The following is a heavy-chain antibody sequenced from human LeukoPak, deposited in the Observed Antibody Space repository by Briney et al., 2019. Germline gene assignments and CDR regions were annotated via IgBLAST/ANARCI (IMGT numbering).Heavy chain of an antibody. V-gene: IGHV4-59*08. J-gene: IGHJ6*02. CDR1: GGFMSIYY. Sequence: SETLSLTCTVSGGFMSIYYWSWIRRPTGKGLEGIGYIYYSGSTNYNPSLKSRVTISVDTSKNQFPLKLSSVTAADTAVYYCARQNTAGWGTRYYYGMDVWGQGTTVTVSS. D-gene: IGHD3-16*01. CDR2: IYYSGST. CDR3: ARQNTAGWGTRYYYGMDV.